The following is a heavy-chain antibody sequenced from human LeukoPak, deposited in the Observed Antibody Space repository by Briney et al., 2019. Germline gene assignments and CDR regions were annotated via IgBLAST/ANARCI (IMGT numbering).Heavy chain of an antibody. D-gene: IGHD3-22*01. J-gene: IGHJ4*02. V-gene: IGHV4-39*01. CDR1: GGSISSSSYY. CDR3: ASSRAVYDSSGYYSPGFDY. Sequence: SQTLALTCPVPGGSISSSSYYWGWIRQPPGKGLEWIGSIYYSGSTYYNPSLKRRVTISVDTSKNQFSLKLSSVTAADTAVYYCASSRAVYDSSGYYSPGFDYWGQGTLVTVSS. CDR2: IYYSGST.